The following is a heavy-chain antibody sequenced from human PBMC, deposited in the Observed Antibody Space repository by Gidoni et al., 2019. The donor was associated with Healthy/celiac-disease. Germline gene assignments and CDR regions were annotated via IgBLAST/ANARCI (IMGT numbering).Heavy chain of an antibody. CDR3: AKDGADDYEWLPTTYFDY. Sequence: EVQLVESGGGLVQPGRSLRLSCAASGFTFDAYAMHWVRQAPGEGLEWGSGIRWNSGSIGYADSVKGRFTISRDNAKNSLYLQMNSLRAEDTALYYCAKDGADDYEWLPTTYFDYWGQGTLVTVSS. D-gene: IGHD3-3*01. V-gene: IGHV3-9*01. CDR2: IRWNSGSI. J-gene: IGHJ4*02. CDR1: GFTFDAYA.